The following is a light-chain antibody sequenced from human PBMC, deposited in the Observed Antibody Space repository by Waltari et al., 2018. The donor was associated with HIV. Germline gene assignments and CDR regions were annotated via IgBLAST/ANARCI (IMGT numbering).Light chain of an antibody. J-gene: IGLJ2*01. CDR2: EVS. CDR3: SSYTTSSTVL. Sequence: QSALTQPPSVSGSPGQSVTISCSGTSSAVDSFNRFSWYQPPPGTAPKLMIYEVSNRPSGVPDRFSGSKSGNTASLTISGLQPEDEADYYCSSYTTSSTVLFGGGTKLTVL. CDR1: SSAVDSFNR. V-gene: IGLV2-18*02.